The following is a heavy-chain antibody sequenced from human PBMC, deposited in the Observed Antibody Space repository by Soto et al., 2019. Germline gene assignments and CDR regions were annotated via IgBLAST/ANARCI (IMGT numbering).Heavy chain of an antibody. D-gene: IGHD1-20*01. V-gene: IGHV1-3*01. J-gene: IGHJ6*03. Sequence: GASVKVSCKASGYTFTSYDINWVRQATGQGLEWMGWINAGNGNTKYSQKFQGRVTITRDTSASTAYMELSSLRSEDTAVYYCARDKDLITGTFGYYYYYMDVWGKGTMVTVSS. CDR2: INAGNGNT. CDR3: ARDKDLITGTFGYYYYYMDV. CDR1: GYTFTSYD.